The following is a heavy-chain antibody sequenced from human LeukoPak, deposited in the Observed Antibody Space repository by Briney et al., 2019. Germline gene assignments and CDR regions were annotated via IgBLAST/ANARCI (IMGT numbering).Heavy chain of an antibody. CDR1: GGSFSGYY. CDR3: ARGRRYCSSTSCHSPFDY. D-gene: IGHD2-2*02. Sequence: SETLSLTCAVYGGSFSGYYWSWIHQPPGKGLEWIGEINHSGSTNYNPSLKSRVTISVDTSKNQFSLKLSSVTAADTAVYYCARGRRYCSSTSCHSPFDYWGQGTLVTVSS. V-gene: IGHV4-34*01. J-gene: IGHJ4*02. CDR2: INHSGST.